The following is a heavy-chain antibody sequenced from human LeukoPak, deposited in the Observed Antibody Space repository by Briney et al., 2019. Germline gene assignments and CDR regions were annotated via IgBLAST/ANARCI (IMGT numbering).Heavy chain of an antibody. CDR1: GYSFTSYW. Sequence: GESLKISCKGSGYSFTSYWIGGVRQMPGKGLEWMGIIYPVDSDTRYSPSFQGQVTISADKSISTAYLQWSSLKASDTAMYYCARRGVVVPAAKAYNWFDPWGQGTLVTVSS. J-gene: IGHJ5*02. CDR3: ARRGVVVPAAKAYNWFDP. D-gene: IGHD2-2*01. V-gene: IGHV5-51*01. CDR2: IYPVDSDT.